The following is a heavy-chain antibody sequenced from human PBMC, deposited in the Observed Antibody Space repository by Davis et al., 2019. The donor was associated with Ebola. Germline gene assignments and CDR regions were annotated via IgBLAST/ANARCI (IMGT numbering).Heavy chain of an antibody. CDR3: AIDADYGEYGWFDP. V-gene: IGHV3-30*03. CDR1: GFSFSSYD. CDR2: ISGDGNIE. J-gene: IGHJ5*02. D-gene: IGHD4-17*01. Sequence: GESLKISCVASGFSFSSYDMHLVRQAPGKGLEWVAVISGDGNIEHYTDSVKGRFTISRDNSKNTVFLQMNSLRPEDTATYYCAIDADYGEYGWFDPWGQGTLVTVSS.